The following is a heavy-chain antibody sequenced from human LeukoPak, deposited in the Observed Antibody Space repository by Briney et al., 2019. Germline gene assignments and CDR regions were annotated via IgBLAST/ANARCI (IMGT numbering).Heavy chain of an antibody. CDR1: GYTFINYG. Sequence: ASVKVSFKASGYTFINYGFSWVRQPPGPGLGLMGCINPNSGGTNYSQKSQGRVTMTRDTSISTAYMELSRLRSDDTAVYYCARGYGDYVGGDYWGQGTLVTVSS. CDR2: INPNSGGT. J-gene: IGHJ4*02. V-gene: IGHV1-2*02. D-gene: IGHD4-17*01. CDR3: ARGYGDYVGGDY.